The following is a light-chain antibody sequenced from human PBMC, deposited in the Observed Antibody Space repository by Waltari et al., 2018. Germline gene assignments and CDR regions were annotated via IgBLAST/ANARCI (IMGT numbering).Light chain of an antibody. CDR1: SSDVGSYNH. V-gene: IGLV2-23*02. Sequence: QSALTQPASVSGSPGQSITISCTGSSSDVGSYNHVSWYQQRPNKAPEVIIDAVSKRPSGLSKRFSGSQSGNTASLTISGLQAEDEADYYCCSYAGSSSFVIFGGGTKLTVL. J-gene: IGLJ2*01. CDR2: AVS. CDR3: CSYAGSSSFVI.